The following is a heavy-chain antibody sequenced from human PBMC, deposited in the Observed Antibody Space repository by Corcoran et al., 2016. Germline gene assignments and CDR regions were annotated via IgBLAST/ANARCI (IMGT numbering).Heavy chain of an antibody. J-gene: IGHJ6*02. CDR2: INPSGGSK. CDR1: GYTFTSYY. CDR3: WRELGLVWFGELCSAGCMDV. V-gene: IGHV1-46*01. Sequence: QVQLVQSGAEVKKPGASVKVSCKASGYTFTSYYMHWVRQAPGQGLEWMGIINPSGGSKSYAQKFQGRVTMTRDTSTSTVYMERSRLRSEDTAAYLCWRELGLVWFGELCSAGCMDVWGQGTTVTVSS. D-gene: IGHD3-10*01.